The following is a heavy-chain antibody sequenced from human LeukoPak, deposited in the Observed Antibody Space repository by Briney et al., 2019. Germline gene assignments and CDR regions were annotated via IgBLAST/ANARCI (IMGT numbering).Heavy chain of an antibody. CDR2: INPSGGST. D-gene: IGHD6-13*01. CDR3: ARGAAAVQSGP. J-gene: IGHJ5*02. V-gene: IGHV1-46*01. Sequence: ASVKVSCKASGGTFTSYYMHWVRQAPGQGLEWMGIINPSGGSTSYAQKFQGRVTMTRDMSTSTVYMELSSLRSEDTAVYYCARGAAAVQSGPWGQGTLVTVSS. CDR1: GGTFTSYY.